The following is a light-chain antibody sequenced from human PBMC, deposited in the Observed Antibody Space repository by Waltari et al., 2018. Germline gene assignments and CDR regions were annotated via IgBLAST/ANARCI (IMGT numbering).Light chain of an antibody. V-gene: IGKV4-1*01. CDR1: QSVLYSSNNKNY. CDR3: QQYYSTPWT. Sequence: DIVMTQSPDSLAVSLGERATINCKSSQSVLYSSNNKNYLAWYQQKPEKPPKLLIYWASPRESGVPDRVRGSGSGTEFTLTISSLQAEDVAVYYCQQYYSTPWTFGQGTKVEIK. J-gene: IGKJ1*01. CDR2: WAS.